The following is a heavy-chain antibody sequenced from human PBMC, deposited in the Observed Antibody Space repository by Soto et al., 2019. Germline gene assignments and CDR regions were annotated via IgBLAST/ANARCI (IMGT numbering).Heavy chain of an antibody. Sequence: QVQLVESGGGLVKPGGSLRLSCAASGFTFSDYYMSWIRQAPGKGLQWVSYISSSSSYTNYADSLKGRFTISRDNAKNSLYLQMNSLRAEDTAVYYCARGDSSGYYPYYFDYWGQGTLVTVSS. CDR3: ARGDSSGYYPYYFDY. CDR2: ISSSSSYT. D-gene: IGHD3-22*01. V-gene: IGHV3-11*06. CDR1: GFTFSDYY. J-gene: IGHJ4*02.